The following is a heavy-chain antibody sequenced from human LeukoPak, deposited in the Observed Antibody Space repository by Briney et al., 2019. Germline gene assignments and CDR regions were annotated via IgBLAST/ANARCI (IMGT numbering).Heavy chain of an antibody. CDR2: IHSDGSIT. CDR1: GFSVIHAW. CDR3: ARDRTTVTVFDY. J-gene: IGHJ4*02. Sequence: GGSLRLSCAASGFSVIHAWMHWVRQVPGKGLVWVSRIHSDGSITSYADSVKGRFTVSRDNAKNTLYLQMNSLRADDTAVYYCARDRTTVTVFDYWGQGTLVTVSS. V-gene: IGHV3-74*01. D-gene: IGHD4-17*01.